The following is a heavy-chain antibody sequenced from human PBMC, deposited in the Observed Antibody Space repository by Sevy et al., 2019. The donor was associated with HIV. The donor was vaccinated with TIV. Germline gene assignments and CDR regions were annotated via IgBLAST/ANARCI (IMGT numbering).Heavy chain of an antibody. CDR2: IRYDGSNK. Sequence: GGSLRLSCAASGFTFSSYGMHWVRQAPGKGLEWVAFIRYDGSNKYYADSVKGRFTISRDNSKNTLYLQMNSLRAEDTAVYYCAKALCSSTSCYVYYYYYGMDVWGQGTTVTVSS. J-gene: IGHJ6*02. V-gene: IGHV3-30*02. D-gene: IGHD2-2*01. CDR1: GFTFSSYG. CDR3: AKALCSSTSCYVYYYYYGMDV.